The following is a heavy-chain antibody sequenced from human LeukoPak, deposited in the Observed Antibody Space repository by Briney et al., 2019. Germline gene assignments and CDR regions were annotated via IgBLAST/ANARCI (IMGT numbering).Heavy chain of an antibody. CDR3: ARARDSGSYFDY. CDR2: ISYDGSNK. Sequence: PGRSLRLSCAASGFTFSSYAMHWVRQAPGKGLEWVAVISYDGSNKYYADSVKGRFTISRDNSKNTLYLQMNSLRAEDTAVYYCARARDSGSYFDYWGQRTLVTVSS. CDR1: GFTFSSYA. V-gene: IGHV3-30-3*01. D-gene: IGHD1-26*01. J-gene: IGHJ4*02.